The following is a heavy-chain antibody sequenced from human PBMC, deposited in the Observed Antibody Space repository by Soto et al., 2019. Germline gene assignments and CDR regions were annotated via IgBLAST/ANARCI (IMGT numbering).Heavy chain of an antibody. Sequence: EVQLVESGGGLVKPGGSLRLSCAASEFILSNAWVNWVRQAPGKGLEWVGRIKTTSEGGTTDFAASVKGRFALSRDDSRGTLYLQMNILQTEDTAVYYCATGAGRPAEHFDYWGQGALVTVSS. CDR2: IKTTSEGGTT. CDR1: EFILSNAW. CDR3: ATGAGRPAEHFDY. D-gene: IGHD3-10*01. J-gene: IGHJ4*02. V-gene: IGHV3-15*01.